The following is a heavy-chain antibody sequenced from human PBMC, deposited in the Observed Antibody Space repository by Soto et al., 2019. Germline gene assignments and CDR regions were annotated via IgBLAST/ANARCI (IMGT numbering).Heavy chain of an antibody. CDR1: GFTFSSYG. Sequence: QVQLVESGGGVVQPGRSLRLSCAASGFTFSSYGMHWVRQAPGKGLEWVAVIWYDGNNKYYVDSVKGRFTISRDNSKNTRYLQMNSLRAEDTAVYYCARGGSSSWYLPFDYWGQGTLVTVSS. D-gene: IGHD6-13*01. CDR2: IWYDGNNK. CDR3: ARGGSSSWYLPFDY. V-gene: IGHV3-33*01. J-gene: IGHJ4*02.